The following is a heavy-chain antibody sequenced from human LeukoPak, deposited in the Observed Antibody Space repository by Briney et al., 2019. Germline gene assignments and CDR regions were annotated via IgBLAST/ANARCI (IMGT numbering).Heavy chain of an antibody. D-gene: IGHD5-18*01. V-gene: IGHV3-23*01. J-gene: IGHJ5*02. Sequence: GGPLRLSCAASGFTFSSYAMSWVRQAPGKGLEWVSAISGSGGSTYYADSVKGRFTISRDNSKNTLYLQMNSLRAEDTAVYYCAKNPKRYSYGYFWFDPWGQGTLVTVSS. CDR3: AKNPKRYSYGYFWFDP. CDR1: GFTFSSYA. CDR2: ISGSGGST.